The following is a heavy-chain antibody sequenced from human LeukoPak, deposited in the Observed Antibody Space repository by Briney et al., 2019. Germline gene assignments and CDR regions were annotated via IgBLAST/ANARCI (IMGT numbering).Heavy chain of an antibody. CDR1: RFTFSYYW. J-gene: IGHJ3*02. CDR3: ARSGITMVGGASIGLLTFDI. CDR2: INDDGRTK. V-gene: IGHV3-74*03. Sequence: GGSLRLSCAASRFTFSYYWMHWVRQAPGEGRVWVSRINDDGRTKTYADSVKGRITISRDNAKNTLYLQMSSLRVEDTAVYYCARSGITMVGGASIGLLTFDIWGPGTMVTVSP. D-gene: IGHD3-10*01.